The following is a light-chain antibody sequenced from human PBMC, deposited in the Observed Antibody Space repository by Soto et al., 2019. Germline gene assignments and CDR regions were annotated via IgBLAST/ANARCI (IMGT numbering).Light chain of an antibody. CDR2: DAS. J-gene: IGKJ4*01. CDR1: QDISNN. Sequence: DILMTQSPSSLSASVGDRVTITCQASQDISNNVNWYQQKAGKDPKLLIYDASNLETGVPLSFNRIGTGTDFTFTISSLQPEHIATYFCQQYDNLPPLTFGGGTKVQIK. CDR3: QQYDNLPPLT. V-gene: IGKV1-33*01.